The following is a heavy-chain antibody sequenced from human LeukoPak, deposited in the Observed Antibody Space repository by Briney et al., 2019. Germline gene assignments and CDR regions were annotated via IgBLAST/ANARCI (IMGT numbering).Heavy chain of an antibody. Sequence: GASVKLSFNASGYTFTVCYMHWVRHPPGPGNELMGWINPNSGGTNYAQKFQGRVTMTRDTSISTAYMELSRLRSDDTAVYYCARASQLRFLEWLFDYWGQGTLVTVSS. J-gene: IGHJ4*02. D-gene: IGHD3-3*01. CDR1: GYTFTVCY. CDR3: ARASQLRFLEWLFDY. V-gene: IGHV1-2*02. CDR2: INPNSGGT.